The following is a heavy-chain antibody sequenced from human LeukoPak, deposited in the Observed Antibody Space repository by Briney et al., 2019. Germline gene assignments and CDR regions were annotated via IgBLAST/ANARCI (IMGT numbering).Heavy chain of an antibody. CDR2: IIYSGST. D-gene: IGHD4-17*01. J-gene: IGHJ4*02. Sequence: PSETLSLTCAVYGETFRGFYWSWIRQPPGKGLEWIGEIIYSGSTNYNPSLKSRVTISVDTSKNQFSLNLNSVTAADTAVYYCARISTVTHQFDYWGQGMLVTVSS. V-gene: IGHV4-34*12. CDR1: GETFRGFY. CDR3: ARISTVTHQFDY.